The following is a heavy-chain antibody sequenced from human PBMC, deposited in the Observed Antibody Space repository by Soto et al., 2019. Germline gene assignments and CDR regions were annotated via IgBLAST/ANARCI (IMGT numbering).Heavy chain of an antibody. Sequence: HPGGSLRLSCAASGFTFSSYGMHWVRQAPGKGLEWVAVIWYDGSNKYYADSVKGRFTISRDNSKNTLYLQMNSLRAEDTAVYYCARSGLEGATDYYYYGMDVWGQGTTVTVSS. CDR3: ARSGLEGATDYYYYGMDV. J-gene: IGHJ6*02. CDR1: GFTFSSYG. D-gene: IGHD1-26*01. CDR2: IWYDGSNK. V-gene: IGHV3-33*01.